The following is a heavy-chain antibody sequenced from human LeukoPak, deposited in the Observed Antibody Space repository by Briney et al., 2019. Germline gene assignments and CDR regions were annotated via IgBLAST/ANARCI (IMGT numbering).Heavy chain of an antibody. CDR1: GFTFSSYA. D-gene: IGHD3-10*01. J-gene: IGHJ4*02. Sequence: PGRSLRLSCAASGFTFSSYAMHWVRQAPGKGLEWVAVISYDGSNKYYADSVKGRFTISRDNSKNTLYLQMNSLRAEDTAVYYCARGGDPDYYGSGSSFDYWGQGTLVTVSP. CDR2: ISYDGSNK. V-gene: IGHV3-30*04. CDR3: ARGGDPDYYGSGSSFDY.